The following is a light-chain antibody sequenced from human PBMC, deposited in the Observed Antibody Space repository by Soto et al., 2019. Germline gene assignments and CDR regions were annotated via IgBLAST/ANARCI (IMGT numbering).Light chain of an antibody. CDR1: QDISSW. J-gene: IGKJ1*01. CDR2: GAS. Sequence: DIQMTQSPSSVSASVGDRITITCRASQDISSWLAWYQQKPGKAPELLIYGASSLQSGVPSRFSGSGSGTDFTLTISSLQPEDFATYYCQQVNTFPRTFGQGTKVDIK. V-gene: IGKV1-12*01. CDR3: QQVNTFPRT.